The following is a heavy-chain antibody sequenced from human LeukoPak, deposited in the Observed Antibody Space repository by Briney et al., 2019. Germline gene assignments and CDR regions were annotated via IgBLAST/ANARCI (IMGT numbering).Heavy chain of an antibody. CDR1: GFTFSSYW. J-gene: IGHJ4*02. Sequence: GRSLRLSCAASGFTFSSYWMSWVRQAPGKGLEWVANIKQDGSEKYYVDSVKGRFTISRDNAKNSLYLQMNSLRAEDTAVYYCARDRVAGTSPKMDYWGQGTLVTVSS. V-gene: IGHV3-7*03. CDR3: ARDRVAGTSPKMDY. CDR2: IKQDGSEK. D-gene: IGHD1-7*01.